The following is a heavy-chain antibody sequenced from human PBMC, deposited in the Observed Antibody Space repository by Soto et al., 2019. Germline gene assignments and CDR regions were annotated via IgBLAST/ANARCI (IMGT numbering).Heavy chain of an antibody. CDR2: IATADDT. CDR3: ARGITMVRGVIINAFDY. V-gene: IGHV3-13*01. Sequence: EVQLVESGGGLVQPGGSLRLSCAAFGFTFSFYDMHWVRQATGKGLEWVSSIATADDTYYSGSVKGRFTISRETAKNSLYLQMNNLRAEDTAVYYCARGITMVRGVIINAFDYWGQGTLVTVSS. CDR1: GFTFSFYD. J-gene: IGHJ4*02. D-gene: IGHD3-10*01.